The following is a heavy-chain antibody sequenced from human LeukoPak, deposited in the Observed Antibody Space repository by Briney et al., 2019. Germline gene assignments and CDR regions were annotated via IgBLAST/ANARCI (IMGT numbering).Heavy chain of an antibody. CDR3: ATIRRYYDSSGYYYGDYYYYMDV. V-gene: IGHV1-69-2*01. Sequence: GASVKVSCKASGYTFTDYYMHWVQQAPGKGLEWMGRVDPEDGETIYAEKFQGRVTITADTSTDTAYMELSSLRSEDTAVYYCATIRRYYDSSGYYYGDYYYYMDVWGKGTTVTVSS. CDR2: VDPEDGET. J-gene: IGHJ6*03. D-gene: IGHD3-22*01. CDR1: GYTFTDYY.